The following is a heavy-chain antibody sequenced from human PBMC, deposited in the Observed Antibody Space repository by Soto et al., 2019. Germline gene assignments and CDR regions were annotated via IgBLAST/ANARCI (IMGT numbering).Heavy chain of an antibody. CDR1: GYTFNTYG. CDR2: IGAHNSDT. CDR3: ARDWRGAEGFDP. Sequence: QIQLVQSGAEVKKPGASVKVSCKASGYTFNTYGFNWVRQAPGHGLEWMGWIGAHNSDTTYAQAFRGRLTMTIDTSTTTSYMELRSLTSDDTAVYFCARDWRGAEGFDPWGQGTLVTVSS. J-gene: IGHJ5*02. D-gene: IGHD3-3*01. V-gene: IGHV1-18*01.